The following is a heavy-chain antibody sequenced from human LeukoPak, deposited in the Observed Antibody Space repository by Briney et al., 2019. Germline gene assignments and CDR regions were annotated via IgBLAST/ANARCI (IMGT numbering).Heavy chain of an antibody. CDR2: ITSSSSYI. J-gene: IGHJ6*03. CDR3: ARVLSGATTINYYYYHMDV. V-gene: IGHV3-21*01. CDR1: GFTFSSYS. Sequence: PGGSLRLSCAASGFTFSSYSMNWVRQAPGKGLEWVSSITSSSSYINYADSAKGRFTISRDNAKNSLYLQMNSLRAEDTAVYYCARVLSGATTINYYYYHMDVWGKGTTVTVSS. D-gene: IGHD1-26*01.